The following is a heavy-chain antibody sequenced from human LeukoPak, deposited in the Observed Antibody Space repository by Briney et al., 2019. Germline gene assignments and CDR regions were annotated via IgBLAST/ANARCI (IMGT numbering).Heavy chain of an antibody. Sequence: ASVKVSCKASGYTFTSYDINWVRQATGQGLEWMGWMNPNSGNTGYAQKFQGRVTMTRNTSISTAYMELSSLRSEDTAVYYCARRPVLRYFDPMDPYFDYWGQGTLVTVSS. D-gene: IGHD3-9*01. CDR1: GYTFTSYD. CDR3: ARRPVLRYFDPMDPYFDY. CDR2: MNPNSGNT. V-gene: IGHV1-8*01. J-gene: IGHJ4*02.